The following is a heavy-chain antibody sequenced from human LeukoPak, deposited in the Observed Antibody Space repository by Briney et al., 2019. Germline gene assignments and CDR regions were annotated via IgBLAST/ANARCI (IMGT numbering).Heavy chain of an antibody. CDR3: ARRAGGYSHPYDY. CDR2: IYSGDTT. J-gene: IGHJ4*02. V-gene: IGHV3-53*01. D-gene: IGHD4-23*01. Sequence: GGSLRLSCAVSGFTVSGNYMSWVRQAPGKGLEWVSLIYSGDTTLYSDSVKGRFTISRDISKNTVYLQMNSLRAEDTAVYYCARRAGGYSHPYDYWGQGILVTVSS. CDR1: GFTVSGNY.